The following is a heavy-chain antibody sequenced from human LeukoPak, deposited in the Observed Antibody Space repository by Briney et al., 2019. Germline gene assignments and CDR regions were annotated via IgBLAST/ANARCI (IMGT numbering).Heavy chain of an antibody. J-gene: IGHJ4*02. CDR3: ARGPYDALDY. CDR1: GGSISSYY. V-gene: IGHV4-59*01. CDR2: IYYSGST. Sequence: SETLSLTCTVSGGSISSYYWSWMRQPPGKGLVWIGYIYYSGSTNYNPSLKGRVTISVDTSKNQFSLKLSSVTAADTAVYYCARGPYDALDYWGQGTLVTVSS. D-gene: IGHD5-12*01.